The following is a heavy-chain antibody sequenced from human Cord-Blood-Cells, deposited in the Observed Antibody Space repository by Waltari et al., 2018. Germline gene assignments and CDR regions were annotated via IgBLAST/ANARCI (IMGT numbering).Heavy chain of an antibody. D-gene: IGHD2-2*01. V-gene: IGHV4-34*01. CDR3: ARGSPSSIVVVPAAIYFDY. J-gene: IGHJ4*02. CDR2: INHSGST. Sequence: QVQLQQWGAGLLKPSETLSLTCAVYGGSFSGYYWSWIRQPPGKGLAWIGEINHSGSTNYNPSLKSRVTISVDTSKNQFSLKLSSVTAADTAVYYCARGSPSSIVVVPAAIYFDYWGQGTLVTVSS. CDR1: GGSFSGYY.